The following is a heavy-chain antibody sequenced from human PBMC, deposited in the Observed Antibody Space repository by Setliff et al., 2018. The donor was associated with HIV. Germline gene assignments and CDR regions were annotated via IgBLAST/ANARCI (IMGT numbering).Heavy chain of an antibody. V-gene: IGHV3-49*04. CDR1: GLTFSNAW. D-gene: IGHD2-15*01. Sequence: GGSLRLSCAASGLTFSNAWMNWVRQAPGKGLEWVGFIRSKAYGGTTEYAASVKGRFTISRDDSKNVAYLQMNSLKTEDSAVYYCARAVVNSNFYYYMDVWGKGTTVTVSS. CDR2: IRSKAYGGTT. CDR3: ARAVVNSNFYYYMDV. J-gene: IGHJ6*03.